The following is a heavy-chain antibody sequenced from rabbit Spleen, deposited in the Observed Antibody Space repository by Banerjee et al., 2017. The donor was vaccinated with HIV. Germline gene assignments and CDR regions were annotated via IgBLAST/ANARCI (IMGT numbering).Heavy chain of an antibody. CDR2: INASTGKP. J-gene: IGHJ4*01. V-gene: IGHV1S45*01. CDR3: ARDLVGVIGWNFCL. CDR1: GFSFSDRDV. D-gene: IGHD2-1*01. Sequence: QEQLVESGGGLVQPEGSLTLTCTASGFSFSDRDVMCWVRQAPGKGLQWIACINASTGKPVYATWASGRFTISRTSSTTVTLRMTSLTAADRATYFCARDLVGVIGWNFCLWGPGTLVTVS.